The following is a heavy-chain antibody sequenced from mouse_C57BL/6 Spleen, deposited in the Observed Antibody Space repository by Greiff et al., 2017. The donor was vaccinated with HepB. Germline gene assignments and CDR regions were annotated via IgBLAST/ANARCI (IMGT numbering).Heavy chain of an antibody. V-gene: IGHV1-82*01. CDR2: IYPGDGDT. D-gene: IGHD2-4*01. CDR1: GYAFSSSW. CDR3: ARWGYYDYDGCYFGH. J-gene: IGHJ2*01. Sequence: QVQLQQSGPELVKPGASVKISCKASGYAFSSSWMNWVKQRPGKGLEWIGRIYPGDGDTNYNGKFKGKATLTADKSSSTAYMQLSILTSEDSAVYFCARWGYYDYDGCYFGHWGQGTTLSVAS.